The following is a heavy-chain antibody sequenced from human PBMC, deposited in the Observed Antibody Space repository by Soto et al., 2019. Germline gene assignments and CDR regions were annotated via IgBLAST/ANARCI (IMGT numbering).Heavy chain of an antibody. Sequence: ASVKVSCKTSGYTFTSYGISWVRQAPGQGLEWMGWINVYNGNTKYAQKVQGRVTMTTDTSTSTAYMELRSLRSDDTAVYYCARGVGSGSYYNQYNWFDPWGQGTLVTVSS. CDR3: ARGVGSGSYYNQYNWFDP. J-gene: IGHJ5*02. V-gene: IGHV1-18*01. CDR2: INVYNGNT. CDR1: GYTFTSYG. D-gene: IGHD3-10*01.